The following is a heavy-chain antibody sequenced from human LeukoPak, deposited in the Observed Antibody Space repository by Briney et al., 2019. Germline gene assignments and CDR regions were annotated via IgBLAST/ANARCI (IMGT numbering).Heavy chain of an antibody. V-gene: IGHV4-59*08. CDR3: ARGQWLATGYWFDP. D-gene: IGHD6-19*01. CDR2: IYYSGST. J-gene: IGHJ5*02. CDR1: GGSISSYY. Sequence: SETLSLTCTVSGGSISSYYWSWIRQPPGKGLEWIGYIYYSGSTNYNPSLKRRVTISVDTSKNQFSLKLSSVTAADTAVYYCARGQWLATGYWFDPWGQGTLVTVSS.